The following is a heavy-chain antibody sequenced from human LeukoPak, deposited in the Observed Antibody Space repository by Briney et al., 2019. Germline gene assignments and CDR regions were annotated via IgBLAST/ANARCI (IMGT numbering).Heavy chain of an antibody. CDR1: GITFSRSG. CDR2: IRTDASNK. CDR3: AKDQGERYFDY. J-gene: IGHJ4*02. V-gene: IGHV3-30*02. Sequence: PGGSLRLSCAASGITFSRSGMHWVRQAPGKGLEWVAFIRTDASNKFYADSFKGRFTISRDNSKSTVYLQMNSLRVEDTAVYYCAKDQGERYFDYWGQGTLVTVSS. D-gene: IGHD3-10*01.